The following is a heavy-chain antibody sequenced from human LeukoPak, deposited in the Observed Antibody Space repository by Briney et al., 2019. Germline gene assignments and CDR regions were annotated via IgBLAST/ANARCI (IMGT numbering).Heavy chain of an antibody. J-gene: IGHJ4*02. Sequence: GASVKVSCKASGYTFTSYGISWARQAPGQGLEWMGWISAYNGNTNYAQKLQGRVTMTTDTSTSTAYMELRSLRSDDTAVYYCARGYAVRGVMSVDYWGQGTLVTVSS. V-gene: IGHV1-18*01. CDR3: ARGYAVRGVMSVDY. CDR1: GYTFTSYG. CDR2: ISAYNGNT. D-gene: IGHD3-10*01.